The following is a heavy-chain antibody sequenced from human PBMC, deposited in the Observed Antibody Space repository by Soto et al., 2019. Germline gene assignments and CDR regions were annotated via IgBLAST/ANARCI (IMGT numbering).Heavy chain of an antibody. CDR3: VRRVSGNYDY. CDR2: ISSNGGTT. CDR1: GFTFSSYD. V-gene: IGHV3-64*01. J-gene: IGHJ4*02. D-gene: IGHD1-7*01. Sequence: EVQLAESGGGMVQPGGSLRLSCVASGFTFSSYDMHWVRQAPGKGQEYVSSISSNGGTTYYGISVKGRFTISRDNSKNTLYLQMGSLRAEDMAVYYCVRRVSGNYDYWGQGNRVTVSS.